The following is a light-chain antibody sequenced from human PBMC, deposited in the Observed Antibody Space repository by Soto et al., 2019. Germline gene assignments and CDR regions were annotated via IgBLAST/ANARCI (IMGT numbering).Light chain of an antibody. CDR2: RDN. V-gene: IGLV3-9*01. J-gene: IGLJ2*01. Sequence: SYELTQPLSVSVALGQTARITCGGNNIGTKSVHWYQQKPGQAPVLVIYRDNNRPSGTPERFSGSNSGNTATLTISRAQAGDEADYSCQVWDSSTVVFGGGTKLTVL. CDR1: NIGTKS. CDR3: QVWDSSTVV.